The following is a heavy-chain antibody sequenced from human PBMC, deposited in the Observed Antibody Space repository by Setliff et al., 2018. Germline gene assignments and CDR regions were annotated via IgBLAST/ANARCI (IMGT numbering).Heavy chain of an antibody. V-gene: IGHV4-39*07. CDR2: IYYSGST. CDR3: ARRETYYNFWSGYYAY. CDR1: GGSISSSSYY. Sequence: PSETLSLPCTVSGGSISSSSYYWGWIRQPPGKGLEWIGSIYYSGSTYYNPSLKSRVTISVDTSKNQFSLKLSSVTAADTAVYYCARRETYYNFWSGYYAYWGQGTLVTVS. D-gene: IGHD3-3*01. J-gene: IGHJ4*02.